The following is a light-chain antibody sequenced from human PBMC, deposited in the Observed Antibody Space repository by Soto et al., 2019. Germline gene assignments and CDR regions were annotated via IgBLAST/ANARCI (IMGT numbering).Light chain of an antibody. CDR1: QSIGNW. J-gene: IGKJ2*02. Sequence: DIQMTQSPSTLSASVGDRVTITCRASQSIGNWLAWYQHKPGTALKLLIYGASNLESGVPSRFSGSASGTEFTLTINSLQPDDFATYYCQQYNSDSCTFGQGTKLEIK. V-gene: IGKV1-5*01. CDR3: QQYNSDSCT. CDR2: GAS.